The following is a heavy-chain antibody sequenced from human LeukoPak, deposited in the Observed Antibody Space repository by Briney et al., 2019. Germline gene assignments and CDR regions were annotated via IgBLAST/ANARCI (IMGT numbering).Heavy chain of an antibody. CDR1: GYTFTGYY. Sequence: ASLKVSCKASGYTFTGYYMHWVRHAPGQGLEWRGWINPNSGGTNYAQKFQGRVTMTRDTSISTAYMELSRLRSDDTAVYYCARDLGAGYSSSWYPQDWGQGTLVTVSS. CDR3: ARDLGAGYSSSWYPQD. V-gene: IGHV1-2*02. J-gene: IGHJ4*02. CDR2: INPNSGGT. D-gene: IGHD6-13*01.